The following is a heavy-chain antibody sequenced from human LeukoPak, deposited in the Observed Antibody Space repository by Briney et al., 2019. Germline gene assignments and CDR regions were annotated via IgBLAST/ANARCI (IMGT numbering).Heavy chain of an antibody. CDR3: VKDYHDYGGLTFIDI. D-gene: IGHD4-23*01. CDR1: GFSFSRSV. J-gene: IGHJ3*02. Sequence: GGSLRLSCAASGFSFSRSVVGWVRQAPGRGLEWVSTFLTSTGTTHYTASLRGRFTISADVSKNTLYLQMDRLRAGDTAVYYCVKDYHDYGGLTFIDIWGRGTLVTVSS. CDR2: FLTSTGTT. V-gene: IGHV3-23*01.